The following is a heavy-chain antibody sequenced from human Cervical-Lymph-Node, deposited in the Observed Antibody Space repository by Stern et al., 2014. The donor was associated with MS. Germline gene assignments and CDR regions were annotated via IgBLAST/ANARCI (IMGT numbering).Heavy chain of an antibody. J-gene: IGHJ6*02. D-gene: IGHD1-1*01. V-gene: IGHV5-51*03. CDR2: IYPDDSDI. Sequence: VQLVQSGAEVKKPGESLKISCKGSGYTFTNNWIAWVRQMPGKGLEWMGIIYPDDSDIRYSPSLQGQVTISADKSISTAYLQWSGLKAADSAVYYCARPPPRRKWDDPNYGMDVWGQGTTVTVSS. CDR3: ARPPPRRKWDDPNYGMDV. CDR1: GYTFTNNW.